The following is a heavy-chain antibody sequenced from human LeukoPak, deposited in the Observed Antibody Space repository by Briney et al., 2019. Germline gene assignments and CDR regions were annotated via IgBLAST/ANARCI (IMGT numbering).Heavy chain of an antibody. CDR2: ISGSGGST. D-gene: IGHD4-23*01. CDR1: GFTFSSYA. V-gene: IGHV3-23*01. J-gene: IGHJ4*02. CDR3: AITYGGKNDY. Sequence: PGGSLRLSCAASGFTFSSYAMSRVRQAPGKGRGWVSAISGSGGSTYYADSVKGWFTTSRDNSKNTLYLQMNSLRAEDTAVYYCAITYGGKNDYWGQGTLVTVSS.